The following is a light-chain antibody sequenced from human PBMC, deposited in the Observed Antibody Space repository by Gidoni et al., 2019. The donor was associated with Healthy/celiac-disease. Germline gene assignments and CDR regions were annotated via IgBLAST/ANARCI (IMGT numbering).Light chain of an antibody. J-gene: IGKJ1*01. V-gene: IGKV1-39*01. Sequence: DIQMTQSPSSLSASVGDRVTSTCRASQSISSYLHWYQQKPGKAPKLLIYAASSLQSGVPSRFSGSGSGTDFTLTISSLQPEDFATYYCQQSYSTPPWTFGQGTKVEIK. CDR2: AAS. CDR1: QSISSY. CDR3: QQSYSTPPWT.